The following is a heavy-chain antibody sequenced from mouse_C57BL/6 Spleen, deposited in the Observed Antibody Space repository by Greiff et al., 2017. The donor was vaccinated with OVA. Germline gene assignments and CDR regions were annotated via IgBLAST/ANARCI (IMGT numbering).Heavy chain of an antibody. CDR2: IYPGDGDT. D-gene: IGHD2-3*01. CDR1: GYAFSSSW. CDR3: ARSGGWRGAMDY. Sequence: VQLQQSGPELVKPGASVKISCKASGYAFSSSWMNWVKQRPGKGLEWIGRIYPGDGDTNYNGKFKGKATLTADKSASTAYMQLSCLTSEDAEVDFCARSGGWRGAMDYWGQGTSVTVSS. J-gene: IGHJ4*01. V-gene: IGHV1-82*01.